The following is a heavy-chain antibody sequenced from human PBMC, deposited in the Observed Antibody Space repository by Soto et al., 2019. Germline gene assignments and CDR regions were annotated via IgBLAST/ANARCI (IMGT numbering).Heavy chain of an antibody. CDR1: GLTFSSYS. D-gene: IGHD5-18*01. CDR3: AKDRDTAMFSPFGY. V-gene: IGHV3-23*01. CDR2: ISGSGGST. Sequence: PGGSLRRSCAASGLTFSSYSMNWVRQAPGKGLEWVSAISGSGGSTYYADSVKGRFTISRDNSKNTLYLQMNSLRAEDTAVYYCAKDRDTAMFSPFGYWGQGTQVTVSS. J-gene: IGHJ4*02.